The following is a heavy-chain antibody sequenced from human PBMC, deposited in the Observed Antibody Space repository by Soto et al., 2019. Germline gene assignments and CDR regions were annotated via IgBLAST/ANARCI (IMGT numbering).Heavy chain of an antibody. CDR1: GGSISSSIYY. CDR2: VYYRGST. V-gene: IGHV4-39*01. D-gene: IGHD2-21*01. J-gene: IGHJ3*01. Sequence: SETLSLTCTVSGGSISSSIYYWDWIRQPPGKGLEWIGSVYYRGSTYYSPSLKSRVTISVDTSNNQFSLRVNSVTAADTAVYYCARHGEIASDTKRAFDFWGQGTMVTVSS. CDR3: ARHGEIASDTKRAFDF.